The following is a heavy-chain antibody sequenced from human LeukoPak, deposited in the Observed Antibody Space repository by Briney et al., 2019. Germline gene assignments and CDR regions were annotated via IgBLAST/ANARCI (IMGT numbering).Heavy chain of an antibody. J-gene: IGHJ6*02. V-gene: IGHV4-31*02. Sequence: XWMGXIYYSGSTYYNPSLKSRVTISVDTSKTQFSLKLSSVTAADTAVYYCARFVVVPAATSYYYYGMDVWGQGTTVTVSS. CDR2: IYYSGST. D-gene: IGHD2-2*01. CDR3: ARFVVVPAATSYYYYGMDV.